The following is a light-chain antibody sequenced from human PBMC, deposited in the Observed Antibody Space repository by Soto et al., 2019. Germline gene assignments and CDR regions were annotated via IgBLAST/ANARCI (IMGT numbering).Light chain of an antibody. J-gene: IGLJ2*01. V-gene: IGLV2-14*01. CDR2: DVN. Sequence: QSVLTQPASVSGSPGQSITISCTGTSSDLGSYNYVSWYQQHPDKAPKLLIYDVNNRPSGVSNRFSGSKSGNTASLTISGLQAEDEADYFCSSYTTSSTVIFGGGTKLTVL. CDR3: SSYTTSSTVI. CDR1: SSDLGSYNY.